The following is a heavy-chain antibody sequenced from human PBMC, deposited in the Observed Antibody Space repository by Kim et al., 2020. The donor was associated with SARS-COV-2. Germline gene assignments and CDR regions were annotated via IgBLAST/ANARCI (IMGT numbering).Heavy chain of an antibody. CDR3: ARGVRRQWLVRGFSYYFDY. Sequence: ASVKVSCKASGYTFTSYDINWVRQATGQGLEWMGWMNPNSGNTGYAQKFQGRVTMTRNTSISPAYMELSSLRSEDTAVYYCARGVRRQWLVRGFSYYFDYWGQGTLVTVSS. CDR1: GYTFTSYD. CDR2: MNPNSGNT. V-gene: IGHV1-8*01. J-gene: IGHJ4*02. D-gene: IGHD6-19*01.